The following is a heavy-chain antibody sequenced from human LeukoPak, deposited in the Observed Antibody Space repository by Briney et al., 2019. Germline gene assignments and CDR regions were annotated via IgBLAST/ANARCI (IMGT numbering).Heavy chain of an antibody. Sequence: GGSLRLSCAASKFTFSDYYMAWIRQAPGKGLEWLSYINTDGSVKYYADSVTGRFTISRDNANNSLYLQMNSLRAEDAAVYYCAKDLDYYYDNSGPRDYWGQGTLVTVSS. CDR1: KFTFSDYY. CDR2: INTDGSVK. CDR3: AKDLDYYYDNSGPRDY. D-gene: IGHD3-22*01. J-gene: IGHJ4*02. V-gene: IGHV3-11*01.